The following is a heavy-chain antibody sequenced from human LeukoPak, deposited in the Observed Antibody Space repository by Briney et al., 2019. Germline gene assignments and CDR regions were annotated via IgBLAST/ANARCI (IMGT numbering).Heavy chain of an antibody. V-gene: IGHV3-30*18. D-gene: IGHD3-9*01. CDR3: AKSYGFDFDWLSLDY. CDR1: GFTFSSYG. CDR2: ISYDGSNK. Sequence: GGSLRLSCAASGFTFSSYGMPWVRQAPGKGLEWVAVISYDGSNKYYADSVKGRFTISRDNPKNTLYLQMNSLRAEDTAVYYCAKSYGFDFDWLSLDYWGQGTLVTVSS. J-gene: IGHJ4*02.